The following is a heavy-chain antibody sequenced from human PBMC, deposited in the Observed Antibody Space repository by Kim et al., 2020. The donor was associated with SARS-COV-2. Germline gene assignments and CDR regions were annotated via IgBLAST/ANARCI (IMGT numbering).Heavy chain of an antibody. D-gene: IGHD3-22*01. CDR1: VFTFSIKY. CDR3: ATWDSSGYYYFDY. J-gene: IGHJ4*02. CDR2: IYSGGST. V-gene: IGHV3-66*01. Sequence: GGSLRLSCAASVFTFSIKYMSWVRQAPGKGLEWVSVIYSGGSTYYADSVKVRFTISRDNSKNTLCLQMNNLRAEDTAVYYCATWDSSGYYYFDYWGQGTLVTVSS.